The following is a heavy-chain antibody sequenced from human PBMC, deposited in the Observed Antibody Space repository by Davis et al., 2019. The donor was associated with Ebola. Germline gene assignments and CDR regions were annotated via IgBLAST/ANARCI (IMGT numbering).Heavy chain of an antibody. CDR1: GYTFTSYG. CDR2: INAGNGNT. V-gene: IGHV1-3*01. CDR3: ASDRGGDYSFDY. Sequence: ASVTVSCKASGYTFTSYGISWVRQAPGQRLEWMGWINAGNGNTKYSQKFQGRVTITRDPSASPAYMELSSLRSEDTSVYYCASDRGGDYSFDYWGQGTLVTVSS. D-gene: IGHD3-10*01. J-gene: IGHJ4*02.